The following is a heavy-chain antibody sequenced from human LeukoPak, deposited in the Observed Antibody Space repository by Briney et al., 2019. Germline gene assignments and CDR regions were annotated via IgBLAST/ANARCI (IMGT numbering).Heavy chain of an antibody. Sequence: PGGSLRLSCAASGFTLSDSIIHWVRQASGKGLEWVGRIKSKTDSYATAYTASVNGRFTISRDDSKNTAYLQMNSLKTEDTAVYYCARQDCSGGPCSFVDYWGQGALVTVSS. CDR3: ARQDCSGGPCSFVDY. CDR1: GFTLSDSI. CDR2: IKSKTDSYAT. D-gene: IGHD2-15*01. V-gene: IGHV3-73*01. J-gene: IGHJ4*02.